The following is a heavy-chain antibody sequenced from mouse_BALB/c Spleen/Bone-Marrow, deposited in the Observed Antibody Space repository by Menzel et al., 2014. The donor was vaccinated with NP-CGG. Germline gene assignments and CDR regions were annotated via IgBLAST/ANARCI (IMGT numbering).Heavy chain of an antibody. CDR1: GYSFTNYW. V-gene: IGHV1-74*01. Sequence: VQRVESGAEPVRPGASVKLSCKASGYSFTNYWMNWVKQRPGQGLVWIGMIHPSDSETRLNQKFKDKATLTVDKSSSTAYMQVSSPTSEDSAVYYCARFGNYEGFGYWGQGTLVTVSA. CDR3: ARFGNYEGFGY. D-gene: IGHD2-1*01. CDR2: IHPSDSET. J-gene: IGHJ3*01.